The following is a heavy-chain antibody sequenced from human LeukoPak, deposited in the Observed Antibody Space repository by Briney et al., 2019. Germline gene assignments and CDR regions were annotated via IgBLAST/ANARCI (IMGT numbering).Heavy chain of an antibody. CDR1: GFTFSSYG. D-gene: IGHD6-13*01. J-gene: IGHJ6*02. CDR3: ARQGGSSWYYYGMDV. Sequence: GRSLRLSCAASGFTFSSYGMHWVRQAPGKGLEWVAVIWYDGSNKYYADSVKGRFTISRDNSKNTLYLQMNSLRAEDTAVYYCARQGGSSWYYYGMDVWGQGTTVTVSS. V-gene: IGHV3-33*01. CDR2: IWYDGSNK.